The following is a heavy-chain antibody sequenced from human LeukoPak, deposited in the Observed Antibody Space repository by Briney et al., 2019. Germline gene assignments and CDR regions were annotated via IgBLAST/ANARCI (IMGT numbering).Heavy chain of an antibody. CDR2: ISHSGGA. CDR1: GASINTNYL. J-gene: IGHJ4*02. V-gene: IGHV4-4*02. CDR3: AGLRYHGGNTV. Sequence: PSGTLSLTCAVSGASINTNYLWSWVRQPPGKGLEWIGEISHSGGAKYFPSLESRVTISMDRSKNQFSLMLRSVTAADTAEYYCAGLRYHGGNTVWGQGTPVTVSS. D-gene: IGHD4-23*01.